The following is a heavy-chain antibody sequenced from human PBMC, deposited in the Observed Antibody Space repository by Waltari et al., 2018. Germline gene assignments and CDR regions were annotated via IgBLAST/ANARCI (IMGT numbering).Heavy chain of an antibody. CDR1: GFTFINNA. J-gene: IGHJ4*02. CDR2: TGDGGSVT. CDR3: ARGFGELLPLDY. Sequence: EVQLVESGGGLVQPGGSLRLSCAVSGFTFINNAISWFRQAPGKGLGWVSATGDGGSVTYSADSAKGRFSISRDNSKNTVYLQMNSLRAEDSALYYCARGFGELLPLDYWGQGTLVTVST. D-gene: IGHD3-10*01. V-gene: IGHV3-23*04.